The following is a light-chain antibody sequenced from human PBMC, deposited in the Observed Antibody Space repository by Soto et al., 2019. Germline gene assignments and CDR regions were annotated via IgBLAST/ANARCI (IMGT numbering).Light chain of an antibody. J-gene: IGKJ3*01. CDR1: QSISSSY. Sequence: EIVLTQSPGTLSLSPGERATLSCRASQSISSSYLAWYQQRPGQAPRLLIFGASYRATGIPDRFSGSGSGRDFSLTIIRLEPEDFAVYYCQQYSSSPPEFTFGPGTRVDSK. CDR3: QQYSSSPPEFT. CDR2: GAS. V-gene: IGKV3-20*01.